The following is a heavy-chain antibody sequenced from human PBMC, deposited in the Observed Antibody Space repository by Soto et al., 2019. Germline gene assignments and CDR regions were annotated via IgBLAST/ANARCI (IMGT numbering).Heavy chain of an antibody. CDR3: TRPHSRSKDDFYYYGLDV. CDR2: IRSEGSSYAT. CDR1: GFSFSSSA. D-gene: IGHD6-13*01. Sequence: DVQLVESGGGLVQPGGSLKLSCAASGFSFSSSAMHWVRQASGKGLEWVGRIRSEGSSYATEYAASVKGRFTISRDDSQSTAYLQMNSLKIEDTAVYYCTRPHSRSKDDFYYYGLDVWGQGTTVTVSS. V-gene: IGHV3-73*02. J-gene: IGHJ6*02.